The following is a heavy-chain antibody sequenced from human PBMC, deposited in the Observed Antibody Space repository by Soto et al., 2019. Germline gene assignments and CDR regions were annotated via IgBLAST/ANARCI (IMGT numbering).Heavy chain of an antibody. CDR3: ARGREGGYYYYYYMDV. V-gene: IGHV3-11*01. Sequence: GGSLRLSCAASGFTFSDYYMSWIRQAPGKGLEWVSYISSSGSTIYYADSVKGRFTISRDNAKNSLYLQMNSLRAEDTAVYYCARGREGGYYYYYYMDVWGNGTTVTVSS. J-gene: IGHJ6*03. D-gene: IGHD3-10*01. CDR2: ISSSGSTI. CDR1: GFTFSDYY.